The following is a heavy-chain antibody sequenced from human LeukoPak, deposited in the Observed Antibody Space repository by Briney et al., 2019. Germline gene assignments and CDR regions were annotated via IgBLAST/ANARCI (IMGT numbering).Heavy chain of an antibody. Sequence: PSETLSLTCAVCGGSFSGYYWSWIRQPPGKGLEWIGEINHSGSTNYNPSLKSRVTISVDTSKNQFSLKLSSVTAADTAVYYCARREASNGFDYWGQGTLVTVSS. CDR3: ARREASNGFDY. CDR1: GGSFSGYY. V-gene: IGHV4-34*01. J-gene: IGHJ4*02. CDR2: INHSGST. D-gene: IGHD2-8*01.